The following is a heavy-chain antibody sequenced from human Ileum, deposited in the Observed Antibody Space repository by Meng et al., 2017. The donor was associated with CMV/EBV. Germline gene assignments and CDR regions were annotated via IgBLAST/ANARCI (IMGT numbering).Heavy chain of an antibody. D-gene: IGHD1-26*01. Sequence: ASVKVSCKASGYTFTSHDINWVRQATGQGLEWVGAMNPNSGSTDYAQNLQGRVILTRNTAISTAYMELNSLRSEDTAVYYCARVGDVGATLDWGQGTLVTVSS. CDR3: ARVGDVGATLD. V-gene: IGHV1-8*01. J-gene: IGHJ4*02. CDR1: GYTFTSHD. CDR2: MNPNSGST.